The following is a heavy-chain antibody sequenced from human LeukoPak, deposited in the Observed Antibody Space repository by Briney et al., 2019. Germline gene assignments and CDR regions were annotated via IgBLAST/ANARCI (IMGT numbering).Heavy chain of an antibody. CDR2: IHTSGST. CDR1: GVSISRDNYY. D-gene: IGHD4-11*01. CDR3: AGEERWKDRQRNSNFLGPYYWYFDL. V-gene: IGHV4-61*02. J-gene: IGHJ2*01. Sequence: PSETLSLTCTVSGVSISRDNYYWRWVRPPAGKGLEWIGCIHTSGSTSYPTPFKIRVIISLNTSKNQVSLRLTSVTAADTAVYYCAGEERWKDRQRNSNFLGPYYWYFDLWGRGTLVTVSS.